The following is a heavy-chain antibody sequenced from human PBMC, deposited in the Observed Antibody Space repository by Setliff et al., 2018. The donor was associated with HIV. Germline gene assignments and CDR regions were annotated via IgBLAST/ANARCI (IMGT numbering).Heavy chain of an antibody. CDR2: VSTSGST. CDR3: ARGQYCGGGSCYSPSYNWFDP. J-gene: IGHJ5*02. CDR1: GGSISTYY. Sequence: SETLSLTCTVSGGSISTYYWSWIRQPAGKGLEWIGHVSTSGSTKYNPSLKSRATMSLDTSKNEFSLKLSSVTAADTAVYYCARGQYCGGGSCYSPSYNWFDPWGQGTLVTVSS. D-gene: IGHD2-15*01. V-gene: IGHV4-4*07.